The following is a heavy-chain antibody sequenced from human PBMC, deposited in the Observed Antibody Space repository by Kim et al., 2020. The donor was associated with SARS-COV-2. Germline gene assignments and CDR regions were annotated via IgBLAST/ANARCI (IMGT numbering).Heavy chain of an antibody. J-gene: IGHJ4*02. CDR3: ASRYGSGSKYFDY. D-gene: IGHD3-10*01. Sequence: YTQKFQGRVTMTRNTYISTAYMELSSLRSEDTAVYYCASRYGSGSKYFDYWGQGTLVTVSS. V-gene: IGHV1-8*01.